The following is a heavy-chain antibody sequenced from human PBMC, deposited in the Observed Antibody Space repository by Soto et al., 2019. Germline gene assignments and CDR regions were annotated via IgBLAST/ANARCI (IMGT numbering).Heavy chain of an antibody. CDR3: AREGQLGY. J-gene: IGHJ4*02. CDR2: ISGYNGNT. CDR1: GYTFSNYG. Sequence: QVQLVQSGAEVKKPGASVKVSCQASGYTFSNYGFSWVRQAPGQGLEWMGCISGYNGNTNYAERLQGRVTMTTDTATSTAYMELKSLRYDDTAVYYCAREGQLGYWGQGTPVTVSS. V-gene: IGHV1-18*01. D-gene: IGHD6-6*01.